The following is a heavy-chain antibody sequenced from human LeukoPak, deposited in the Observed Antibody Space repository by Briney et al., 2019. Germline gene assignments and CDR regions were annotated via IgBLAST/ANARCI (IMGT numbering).Heavy chain of an antibody. CDR1: GGTISSYY. Sequence: SEILSFTCTVPGGTISSYYWSWIRQPPGKGLEGIGSIYYISSTNYNPPPKSAVTPSIQTTRKHFPLQLTSVTAADTAVYYCARHEPGWRGAFDIWGQGTMVTVSS. D-gene: IGHD1-14*01. CDR2: IYYISST. CDR3: ARHEPGWRGAFDI. J-gene: IGHJ3*02. V-gene: IGHV4-59*08.